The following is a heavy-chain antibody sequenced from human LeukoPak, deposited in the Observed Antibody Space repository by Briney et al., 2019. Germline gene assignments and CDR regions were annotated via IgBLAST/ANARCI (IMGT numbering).Heavy chain of an antibody. V-gene: IGHV4-34*01. CDR1: GGSFSGYY. CDR2: ITHSGST. CDR3: ARGGHCSGGYVGNRQNYFDY. J-gene: IGHJ4*02. Sequence: PSETLSLTSAVYGGSFSGYYWSWIRQPPGKGLEWIGEITHSGSTNYNPSLKSRVTISVDTSKNQFSLKLSSVTAADTAVSYCARGGHCSGGYVGNRQNYFDYSGQGTLVTVSP. D-gene: IGHD6-19*01.